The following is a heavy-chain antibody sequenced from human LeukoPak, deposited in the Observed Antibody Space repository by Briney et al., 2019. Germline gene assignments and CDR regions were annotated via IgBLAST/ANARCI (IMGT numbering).Heavy chain of an antibody. D-gene: IGHD6-13*01. V-gene: IGHV4-59*01. CDR2: IYYSGST. CDR1: GGSISSYY. J-gene: IGHJ2*01. CDR3: ARGPISIAAAGYWYFDL. Sequence: SETLSLTCTVSGGSISSYYWSWIRQPPGKGLEWIGYIYYSGSTNYNPSLKSRITISVDTSKNQFSLKLSSVTAADTAVYYCARGPISIAAAGYWYFDLWGRGTLVTVSS.